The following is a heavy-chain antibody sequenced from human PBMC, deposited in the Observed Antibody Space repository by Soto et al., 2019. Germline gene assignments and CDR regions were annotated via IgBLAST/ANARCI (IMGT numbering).Heavy chain of an antibody. J-gene: IGHJ4*02. D-gene: IGHD3-22*01. CDR1: GYTFTSYD. CDR3: AKYFFYDRSGYPNLFDY. CDR2: ISAYTGNT. V-gene: IGHV1-18*04. Sequence: ASVKVSCKASGYTFTSYDINWVRQAPGQGLEWMGWISAYTGNTNYAQKLQGRVTMTTDTSTSTAYMELRSLRSDDTAVYYCAKYFFYDRSGYPNLFDYCGQGPLVTVYS.